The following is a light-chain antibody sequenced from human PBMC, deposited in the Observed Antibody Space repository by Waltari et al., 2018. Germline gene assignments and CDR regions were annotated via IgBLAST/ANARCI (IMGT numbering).Light chain of an antibody. J-gene: IGLJ3*02. CDR1: NSNIGSNV. Sequence: QSVLTQPPSASGTPGQRVTISCSGSNSNIGSNVVNWYQQLPGQAPRLLIYSNDQRPAGFPDRFSGSKSGTSASLAISGLQSEDEADYYCATWDDRLTGVLFGGGTKVTVL. CDR2: SND. V-gene: IGLV1-44*01. CDR3: ATWDDRLTGVL.